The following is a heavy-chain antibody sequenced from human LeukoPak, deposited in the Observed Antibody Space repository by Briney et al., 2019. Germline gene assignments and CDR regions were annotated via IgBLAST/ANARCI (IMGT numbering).Heavy chain of an antibody. CDR1: GSTVSGYG. J-gene: IGHJ4*02. D-gene: IGHD3-10*01. CDR2: ISGSGGST. CDR3: AKYRVVSHCCDY. Sequence: GGSLRCTCAASGSTVSGYGMSWVRQAPGKGLEWVSAISGSGGSTYYADSVKGRFTISRDNSKNTLYLQMNSLRAEDTAVYYCAKYRVVSHCCDYWGQGTLVTVSS. V-gene: IGHV3-23*01.